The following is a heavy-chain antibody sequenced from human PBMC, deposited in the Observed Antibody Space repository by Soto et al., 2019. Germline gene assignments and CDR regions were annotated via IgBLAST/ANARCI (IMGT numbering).Heavy chain of an antibody. J-gene: IGHJ3*02. D-gene: IGHD3-22*01. CDR1: GFTVSSNY. CDR3: ARKDYYYDSSGYLVAFDI. CDR2: IYSGGST. Sequence: GGSLRLSCAASGFTVSSNYMSWVRQAPGKGLEWVSVIYSGGSTYYADSVKGRFTISRDNSKNTLYLQMNSLRAEDTAVYYCARKDYYYDSSGYLVAFDIWGQGTMVTVSS. V-gene: IGHV3-53*01.